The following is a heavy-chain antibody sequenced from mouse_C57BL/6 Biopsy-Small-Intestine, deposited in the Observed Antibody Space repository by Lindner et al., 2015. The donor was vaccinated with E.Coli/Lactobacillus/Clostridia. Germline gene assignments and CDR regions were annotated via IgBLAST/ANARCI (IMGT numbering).Heavy chain of an antibody. D-gene: IGHD2-5*01. CDR3: ARGYYSNYYAMDY. J-gene: IGHJ4*01. CDR2: FHPYNDDT. CDR1: GYTFTTYP. V-gene: IGHV1-47*01. Sequence: VQLQESGAELVKPGASVRMFCKASGYTFTTYPIEWMKQNHGKSLEWIGNFHPYNDDTKYNEKFKGKATLTVEKSSTTVYLELSRLTSDDSGVYYCARGYYSNYYAMDYWGQGTSVTVSS.